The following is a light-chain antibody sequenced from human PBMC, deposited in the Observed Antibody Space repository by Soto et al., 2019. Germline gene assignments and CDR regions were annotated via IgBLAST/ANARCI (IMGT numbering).Light chain of an antibody. CDR2: GAS. CDR1: QSISSK. Sequence: EIVMTQSPATLSVSPGDRAILSCRASQSISSKLGWYQQRPGQAPRLLIYGASTRAPGIPARFSGSGSGTVFTLTISSLQSEDVGVYYCQQYDKWFSITFGQGTRLEIK. V-gene: IGKV3-15*01. J-gene: IGKJ5*01. CDR3: QQYDKWFSIT.